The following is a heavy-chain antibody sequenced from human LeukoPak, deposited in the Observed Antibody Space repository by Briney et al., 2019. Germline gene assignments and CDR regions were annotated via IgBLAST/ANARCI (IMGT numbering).Heavy chain of an antibody. V-gene: IGHV4-39*01. CDR1: GGSISSSSYY. CDR2: IYYSGST. Sequence: PSETLSLTCTVSGGSISSSSYYWGWIRQPPGTGLEWIGSIYYSGSTYYNPSLKSRVTISVDTSKNQFSLKLSSVTAADTAVYYCARPKGYSSSWYGDYFDYWGQGTLVTVSS. D-gene: IGHD6-13*01. CDR3: ARPKGYSSSWYGDYFDY. J-gene: IGHJ4*02.